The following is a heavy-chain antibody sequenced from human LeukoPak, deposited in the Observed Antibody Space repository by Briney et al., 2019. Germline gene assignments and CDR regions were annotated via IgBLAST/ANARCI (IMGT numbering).Heavy chain of an antibody. Sequence: GGSLRLSCAASGFTFSSYAMHWVRQAPGKGLEWVALISFDGSNKYYADSVKGRFTISRDNAKNSLYLQMNSLRAEDTAVYYCAREVRSAHYFDYWGQGTLVTVSS. J-gene: IGHJ4*02. CDR1: GFTFSSYA. CDR2: ISFDGSNK. V-gene: IGHV3-30-3*01. D-gene: IGHD3-3*01. CDR3: AREVRSAHYFDY.